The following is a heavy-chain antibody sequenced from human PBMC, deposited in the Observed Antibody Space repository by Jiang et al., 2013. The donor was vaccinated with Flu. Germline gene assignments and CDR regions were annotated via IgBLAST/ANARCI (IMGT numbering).Heavy chain of an antibody. CDR2: INHSGST. D-gene: IGHD5-24*01. J-gene: IGHJ4*02. CDR3: ARGSRWLQPNPYYFDY. CDR1: GGSFSGYY. Sequence: ELLKPSETLSLTCAVYGGSFSGYYWSWIRQPPGKGLEWIGEINHSGSTNYNPSLKSRVTISVDTSKNQFSLKLSSVTAADTAVYYCARGSRWLQPNPYYFDYWGQGTLVTVSS. V-gene: IGHV4-34*01.